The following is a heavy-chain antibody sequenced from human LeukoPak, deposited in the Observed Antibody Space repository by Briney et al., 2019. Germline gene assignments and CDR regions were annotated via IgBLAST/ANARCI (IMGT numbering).Heavy chain of an antibody. CDR2: INTNTGNP. CDR3: ARRIAASSS. D-gene: IGHD6-13*01. V-gene: IGHV7-4-1*02. J-gene: IGHJ5*02. CDR1: GYTFTSDA. Sequence: GASVKVSCKASGYTFTSDAINWVRQAPGQGLEWMGWINTNTGNPTYAQGFTGRFVFSLDTSVSTAYLQISSLKADDTAFYYCARRIAASSSWGQGTLVIVSS.